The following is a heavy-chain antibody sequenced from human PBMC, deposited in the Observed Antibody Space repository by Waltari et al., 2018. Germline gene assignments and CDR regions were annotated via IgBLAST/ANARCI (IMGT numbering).Heavy chain of an antibody. CDR1: RFTFNSYS. CDR2: IRRSSGYK. J-gene: IGHJ4*02. Sequence: EVQLVESGGGLVKPGGSLRLSCAASRFTFNSYSMNWVRQAPGKGREWVSSIRRSSGYKVYAGSGKGRFSISRDNAKNSLYLQMNSLGAEDTAVYYCARGGNQLLPGIAAAGFFGLWGQGTLVTVSS. CDR3: ARGGNQLLPGIAAAGFFGL. V-gene: IGHV3-21*02. D-gene: IGHD6-13*01.